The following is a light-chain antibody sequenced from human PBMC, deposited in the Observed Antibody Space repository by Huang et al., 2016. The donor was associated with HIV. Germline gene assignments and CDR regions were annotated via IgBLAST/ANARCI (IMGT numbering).Light chain of an antibody. CDR3: QQYDNLPFT. CDR1: KDISNY. V-gene: IGKV1-33*01. Sequence: DIQMTQSPSSLSASVGDRVTINCQASKDISNYLNWFQQKPGKAPKLLIYDASNLETGVPSRFSGSGSGTDFTFTISSLQPEDIATYYCQQYDNLPFTFGPGTKVDIK. J-gene: IGKJ3*01. CDR2: DAS.